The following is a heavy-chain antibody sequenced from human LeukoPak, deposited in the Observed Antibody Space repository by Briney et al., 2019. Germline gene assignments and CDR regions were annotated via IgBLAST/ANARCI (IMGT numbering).Heavy chain of an antibody. Sequence: SSETLSLTCTVSGGSISSSTYYWGWIRQPPGKGLEWIGNIYYSGSTYYNPSLTSRVTISVDTSKNQFSLKLSSVTAADTAVYFCARGPYSYDSSGAFDIWGQGTMVTVSS. V-gene: IGHV4-39*01. CDR3: ARGPYSYDSSGAFDI. CDR2: IYYSGST. CDR1: GGSISSSTYY. J-gene: IGHJ3*02. D-gene: IGHD3-22*01.